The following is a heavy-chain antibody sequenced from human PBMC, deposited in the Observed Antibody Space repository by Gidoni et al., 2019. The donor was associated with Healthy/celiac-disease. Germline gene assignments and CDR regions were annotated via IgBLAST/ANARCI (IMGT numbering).Heavy chain of an antibody. CDR1: GFTFSSYA. CDR2: ISGSGGST. V-gene: IGHV3-23*01. J-gene: IGHJ4*02. CDR3: AKVGGAVAGTVDY. D-gene: IGHD6-19*01. Sequence: EVQLLASGGGLVQPGASLRLSCAVSGFTFSSYAMSWVRQAPGKGLEWVSAISGSGGSTYYADCVKGRFTISRDNTRNTLYLQMNSLRAEDTAVYYCAKVGGAVAGTVDYWGQGTLVTVSS.